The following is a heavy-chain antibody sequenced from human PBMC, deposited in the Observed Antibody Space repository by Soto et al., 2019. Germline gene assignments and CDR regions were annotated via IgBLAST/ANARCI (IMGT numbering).Heavy chain of an antibody. J-gene: IGHJ4*02. CDR2: TYYRSKWYN. CDR1: GDSVSSNSAA. D-gene: IGHD3-22*01. Sequence: QVQLQQSGPGLVKPSQTLSLTCAISGDSVSSNSAAWNWIRQSPSRGLEWLGRTYYRSKWYNDYVVSVKSRIVFNPGTSRNQYSLQPNSVTPENTAVYYCARDAGTMRGGFACWGQGTLVTVSS. V-gene: IGHV6-1*02. CDR3: ARDAGTMRGGFAC.